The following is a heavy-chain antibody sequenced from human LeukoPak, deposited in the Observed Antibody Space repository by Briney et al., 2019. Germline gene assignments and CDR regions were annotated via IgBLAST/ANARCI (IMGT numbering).Heavy chain of an antibody. CDR2: ISSSSYI. V-gene: IGHV3-21*01. Sequence: AGGSLRLSCAASGFTFSSYSMNWVRQAPGKGLEWVSSISSSSYIYYADSVKGRFTISRDNAKNSLYLQMNSLRAEDTAVYYCARDIVMNSSGWYYWGQGTLVTVSS. CDR3: ARDIVMNSSGWYY. J-gene: IGHJ4*02. D-gene: IGHD6-19*01. CDR1: GFTFSSYS.